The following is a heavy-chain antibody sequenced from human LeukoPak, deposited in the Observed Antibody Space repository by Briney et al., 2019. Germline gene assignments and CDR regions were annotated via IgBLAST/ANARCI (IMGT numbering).Heavy chain of an antibody. CDR3: ACLNSSGYYGGY. CDR2: IYNSVTT. Sequence: SETLSLTCAVYGGSFSGYYWSWIRQPPGKRLEWIAYIYNSVTTNYNPSLKSRLTISVDTSENQISLKLSSVTAADTAVYYCACLNSSGYYGGYWGQGTLVTVSS. V-gene: IGHV4-59*08. D-gene: IGHD3-22*01. J-gene: IGHJ4*02. CDR1: GGSFSGYY.